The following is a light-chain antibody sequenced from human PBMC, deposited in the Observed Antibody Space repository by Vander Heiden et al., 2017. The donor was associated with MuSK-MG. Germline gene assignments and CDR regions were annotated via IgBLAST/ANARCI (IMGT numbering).Light chain of an antibody. CDR2: KAS. CDR3: QHDNLSPIT. V-gene: IGKV1-5*03. CDR1: QSISRQ. Sequence: DIQMTQSPSTLSASVGDRVTIICRASQSISRQLAWFQQKAGEAPKLLVYKASTLEPGVPPRFSGNGSGTEFTLTVSSLQPEDFATYYCQHDNLSPITFGQGTQLEIK. J-gene: IGKJ5*01.